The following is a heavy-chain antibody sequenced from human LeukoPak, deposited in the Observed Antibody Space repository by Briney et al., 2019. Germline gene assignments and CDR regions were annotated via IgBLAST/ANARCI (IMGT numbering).Heavy chain of an antibody. CDR3: AVDYDSSDREAFDI. Sequence: GASVKVSCKASGYTFTSYDINWVRQATGQGLEWMGWMNPNSGNTGYAQKSQGRVTMTRNTSISTAYMELSSLRSEDTAVYYCAVDYDSSDREAFDIWGQGTMVTVSS. CDR1: GYTFTSYD. D-gene: IGHD3-22*01. J-gene: IGHJ3*02. CDR2: MNPNSGNT. V-gene: IGHV1-8*01.